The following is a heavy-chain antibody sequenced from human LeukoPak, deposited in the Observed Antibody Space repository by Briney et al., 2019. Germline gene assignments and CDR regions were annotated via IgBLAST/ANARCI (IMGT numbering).Heavy chain of an antibody. V-gene: IGHV4-39*07. CDR3: ARAGRDYGGKTAYYMDV. D-gene: IGHD4-23*01. J-gene: IGHJ6*03. CDR2: IYYSGST. Sequence: SETLSLTCTVSGGSISSSSYYWGWIRQPPGKGLEWIGSIYYSGSTYYNPSLKSRVTISVDTSKNQFSLQLNSVTPEDTAVYYCARAGRDYGGKTAYYMDVWGKGTTVTISS. CDR1: GGSISSSSYY.